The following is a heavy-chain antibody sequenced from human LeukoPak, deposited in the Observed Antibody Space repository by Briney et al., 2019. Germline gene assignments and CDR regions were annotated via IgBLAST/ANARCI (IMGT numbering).Heavy chain of an antibody. Sequence: PGESLRLSCAASGFTFTDHYMSWVRQPPGKGLEWVSYISSGGDIIYYAYPVKGRFTISRENAKNTLFLQMNSRRPEDAAVYYCARDTNGGWANAFDIWGQGTMVTV. V-gene: IGHV3-11*01. CDR2: ISSGGDII. J-gene: IGHJ3*02. CDR3: ARDTNGGWANAFDI. CDR1: GFTFTDHY. D-gene: IGHD2-8*01.